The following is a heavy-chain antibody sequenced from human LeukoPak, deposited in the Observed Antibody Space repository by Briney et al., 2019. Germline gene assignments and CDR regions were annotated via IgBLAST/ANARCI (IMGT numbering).Heavy chain of an antibody. J-gene: IGHJ4*02. D-gene: IGHD3-22*01. CDR1: GYTFTGYY. Sequence: ASVKVSCKASGYTFTGYYMHWVRQAPGQGLEWMGWINPNSGGTNYAQKSQGWVTMTRDTSISTAYMELSRLRSDDTAVYYCARGGDYYEQDYWGQGTLVTVSS. CDR2: INPNSGGT. CDR3: ARGGDYYEQDY. V-gene: IGHV1-2*04.